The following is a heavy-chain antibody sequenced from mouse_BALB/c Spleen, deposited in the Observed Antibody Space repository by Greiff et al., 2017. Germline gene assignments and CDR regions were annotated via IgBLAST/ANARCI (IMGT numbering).Heavy chain of an antibody. CDR1: GYTFTDYW. CDR2: IDTSDSYT. V-gene: IGHV1-69*01. CDR3: ASIGSATYAMDY. J-gene: IGHJ4*01. Sequence: QVQLQQSGAELVMPGASVKMSCKASGYTFTDYWMHWVKQRPGQGLEWIGAIDTSDSYTSYNQKFKGKATLTVDESSSTAYMQLSSLTSEDSAVYYCASIGSATYAMDYWGQGTSVTVSS. D-gene: IGHD1-2*01.